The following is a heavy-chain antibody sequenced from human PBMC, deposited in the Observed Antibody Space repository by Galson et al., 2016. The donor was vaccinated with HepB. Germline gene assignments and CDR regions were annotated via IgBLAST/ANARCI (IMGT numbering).Heavy chain of an antibody. CDR2: IWYDGSKK. D-gene: IGHD1-7*01. Sequence: SLRLSCAASGFTFSSYGMHWVRQAPGRGLEWVAVIWYDGSKKYYGDSVKGRFSISRDNSKNILYLQMNRLRAEDSAVYYCARIKGTRLSYGMDVWGQGTTVTVSS. V-gene: IGHV3-33*01. CDR3: ARIKGTRLSYGMDV. J-gene: IGHJ6*02. CDR1: GFTFSSYG.